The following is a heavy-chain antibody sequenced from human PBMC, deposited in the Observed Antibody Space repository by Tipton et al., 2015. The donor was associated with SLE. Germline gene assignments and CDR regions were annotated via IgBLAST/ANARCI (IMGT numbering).Heavy chain of an antibody. CDR2: SYHSGST. CDR1: GGSISSSGYD. D-gene: IGHD2-2*01. Sequence: TLSLTCTVSGGSISSSGYDWGWIRQPPGKGLEWIGSSYHSGSTYYNPSLKSRVTISVDTSKNQFSLKLSSVTAADTAQYYCARINVPTAMDFYYYYMDVWGNGTTVTVSS. CDR3: ARINVPTAMDFYYYYMDV. V-gene: IGHV4-39*07. J-gene: IGHJ6*03.